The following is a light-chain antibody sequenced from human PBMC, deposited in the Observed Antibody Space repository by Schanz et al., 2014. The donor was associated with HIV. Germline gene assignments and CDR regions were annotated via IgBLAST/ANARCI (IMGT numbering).Light chain of an antibody. V-gene: IGKV3-15*01. J-gene: IGKJ2*01. CDR2: GAS. CDR3: QQYYSSPYT. Sequence: VMTQSPATLSVSPGERATLSCRASQSIHNYLAWYQQKPGQAPRLLIYGASTRAPSFPARFSGSGSGTEFTLTISSLQAEDVAVYYCQQYYSSPYTFGQGTKLEIK. CDR1: QSIHNY.